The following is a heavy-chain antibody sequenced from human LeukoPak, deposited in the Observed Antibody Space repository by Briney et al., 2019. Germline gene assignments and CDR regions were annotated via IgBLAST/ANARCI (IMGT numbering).Heavy chain of an antibody. Sequence: GRSLRLSCAASGFTFSSFGMHWVRQAPGKGLEWVAIISYDGSLKYYADSVKGRFTISRDNSKNTLYLQISSLRVEDTAVYYCARETYESSGYSFACFDYWGQGTVVNVS. CDR3: ARETYESSGYSFACFDY. CDR2: ISYDGSLK. J-gene: IGHJ4*01. CDR1: GFTFSSFG. V-gene: IGHV3-30*03. D-gene: IGHD3-22*01.